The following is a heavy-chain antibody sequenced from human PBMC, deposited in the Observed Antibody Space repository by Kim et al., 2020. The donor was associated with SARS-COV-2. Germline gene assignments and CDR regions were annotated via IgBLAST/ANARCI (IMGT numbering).Heavy chain of an antibody. V-gene: IGHV4-39*07. CDR3: ARGIAVAGNGAFDI. J-gene: IGHJ3*02. D-gene: IGHD6-19*01. CDR2: IYYSGST. Sequence: SETLSLTCTVSGGSISSSSYYWGWIRQPPGKGLEWIGSIYYSGSTYYNPSLKSRVTISVDTSKNQFSLKLSSVTAADTAVYYCARGIAVAGNGAFDIWG. CDR1: GGSISSSSYY.